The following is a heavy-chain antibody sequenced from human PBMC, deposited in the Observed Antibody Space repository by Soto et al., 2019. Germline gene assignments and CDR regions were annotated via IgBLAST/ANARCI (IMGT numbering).Heavy chain of an antibody. V-gene: IGHV1-18*01. D-gene: IGHD1-1*01. CDR3: ARGRYGDY. J-gene: IGHJ4*02. Sequence: QVHLVQSGAEVKKPGASVKVSCKGSGYAFTTYGITWVRQAPGQGLEWMGWISAHNGNTNYARKPQGRVTVTRDTSTSTAYMELRSLRSDDTAVYYCARGRYGDYWGQGALVTVSS. CDR2: ISAHNGNT. CDR1: GYAFTTYG.